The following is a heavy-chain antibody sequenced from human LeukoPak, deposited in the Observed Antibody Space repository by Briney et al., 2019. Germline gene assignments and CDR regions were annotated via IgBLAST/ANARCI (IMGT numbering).Heavy chain of an antibody. CDR1: GFTFDDYA. Sequence: GGSLRLSCAASGFTFDDYAMHWVRQAPGKGLEWVSGISWNSGSIGYADSVKGRFTISRDNAKNSLYLQMNSLRAEDTAVYYCARDDSGYDRGASWGQGTLVTVSS. J-gene: IGHJ5*02. CDR2: ISWNSGSI. V-gene: IGHV3-9*01. CDR3: ARDDSGYDRGAS. D-gene: IGHD5-12*01.